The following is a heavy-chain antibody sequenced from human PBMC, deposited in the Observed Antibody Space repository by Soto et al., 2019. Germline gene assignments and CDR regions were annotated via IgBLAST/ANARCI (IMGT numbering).Heavy chain of an antibody. J-gene: IGHJ4*02. D-gene: IGHD6-19*01. CDR2: VSYSGRT. Sequence: NPSESLSLPCPVSGCSISNSYWNWIRQSPEKGLEWIGYVSYSGRTNYNPSLQSRVTISVDTSKSQFSLRLSSVTAADTAIYYCAIDSRGWYFFDYWGQGTRVTVYS. CDR3: AIDSRGWYFFDY. CDR1: GCSISNSY. V-gene: IGHV4-59*01.